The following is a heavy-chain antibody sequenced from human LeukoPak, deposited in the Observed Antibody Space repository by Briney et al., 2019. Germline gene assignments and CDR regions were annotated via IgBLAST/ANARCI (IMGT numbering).Heavy chain of an antibody. J-gene: IGHJ4*02. CDR3: ARLKEVATITQGEFDY. CDR2: IYPGDSDT. V-gene: IGHV5-51*01. CDR1: GYSFTSYW. D-gene: IGHD5-12*01. Sequence: GESLKISCKGSGYSFTSYWIGWVRQMPGKGLEWMGIIYPGDSDTRYSPSFQGQVTISADKSISTAYLQWSSLRASDTAMYYCARLKEVATITQGEFDYWGQGTLVTVSS.